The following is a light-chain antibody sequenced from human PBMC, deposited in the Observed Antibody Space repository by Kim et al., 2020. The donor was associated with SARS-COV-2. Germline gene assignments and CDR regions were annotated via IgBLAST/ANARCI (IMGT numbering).Light chain of an antibody. Sequence: ELVLTQSPGTLSLSPGERATLSCRASQSVSSSYLAWYQQKPGQAPRLLIYGASSRATGIPDRLSGSGSGTDFTLTISRLEPEDFAVYYCQQYGSSFTFGPGTKVDIK. CDR2: GAS. V-gene: IGKV3-20*01. CDR3: QQYGSSFT. CDR1: QSVSSSY. J-gene: IGKJ3*01.